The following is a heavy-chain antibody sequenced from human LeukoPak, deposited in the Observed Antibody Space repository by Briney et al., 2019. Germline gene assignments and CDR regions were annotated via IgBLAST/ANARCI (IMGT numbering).Heavy chain of an antibody. J-gene: IGHJ4*02. Sequence: PGGSLRLSCAASGFTFSSYGMHWVRQAPGKGLEWVAVIWYDGSNKYYADSVKGRFTISRDNSKNTLYLQMNSLRAEDTAVYYCARAPRGYQLLVYWGQGTLVTVSS. CDR3: ARAPRGYQLLVY. CDR2: IWYDGSNK. V-gene: IGHV3-33*01. CDR1: GFTFSSYG. D-gene: IGHD2-2*01.